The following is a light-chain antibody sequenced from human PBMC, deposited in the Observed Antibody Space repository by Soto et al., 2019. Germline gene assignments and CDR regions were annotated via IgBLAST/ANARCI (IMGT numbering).Light chain of an antibody. CDR1: SSDVGLYDY. CDR3: SSYATSTAFL. CDR2: AIS. J-gene: IGLJ2*01. V-gene: IGLV2-14*01. Sequence: QSALTQPASVSGSPGQSLTISCTGTSSDVGLYDYVSWYQQHPGKAPRLIIYAISDRPSGVSDRFSGSKSGNTASLTISGLQAEDEADYYCSSYATSTAFLFGGGIKLTVL.